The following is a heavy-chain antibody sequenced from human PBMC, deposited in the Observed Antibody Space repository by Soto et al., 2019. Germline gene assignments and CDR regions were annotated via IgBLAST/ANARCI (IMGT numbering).Heavy chain of an antibody. J-gene: IGHJ6*02. Sequence: GGSLRLSCAASGFTFSSYAMSWVRQAPGKGLEWVSAISGRGGSTYYADSVKGRFTISRDNSKNTLYLQMNSLRAEDTAVYYCAKGGGNSPGNYSMDVWGQGTTVTVSS. CDR3: AKGGGNSPGNYSMDV. D-gene: IGHD2-21*02. V-gene: IGHV3-23*01. CDR2: ISGRGGST. CDR1: GFTFSSYA.